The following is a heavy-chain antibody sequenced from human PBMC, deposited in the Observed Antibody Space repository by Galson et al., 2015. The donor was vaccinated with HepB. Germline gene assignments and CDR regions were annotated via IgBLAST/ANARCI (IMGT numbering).Heavy chain of an antibody. V-gene: IGHV1-18*01. Sequence: SVKVSCKASGYTFTSYGISWVRQAPGQGLEWMGWISAYNGDTNYAQKVQGRVTMTTDTSTSTAYVELRSLRSDDTAVYYCARGNLAHSGSYSPFDYWGQGTLVTVSS. J-gene: IGHJ4*02. CDR3: ARGNLAHSGSYSPFDY. CDR2: ISAYNGDT. D-gene: IGHD1-26*01. CDR1: GYTFTSYG.